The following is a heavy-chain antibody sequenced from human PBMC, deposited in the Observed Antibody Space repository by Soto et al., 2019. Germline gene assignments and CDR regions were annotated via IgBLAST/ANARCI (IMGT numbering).Heavy chain of an antibody. J-gene: IGHJ5*02. Sequence: PSETLSLTCAVYGGSVNGYYWNWIRQPPGKGLEWIGEINHTGGTHYNKSLKSRVTMSVDTSKNQFSLRLSSVTAADTAIYYCATRITVFGLLIPPSDPWGKGTQVTVSS. V-gene: IGHV4-34*01. CDR2: INHTGGT. D-gene: IGHD3-3*01. CDR3: ATRITVFGLLIPPSDP. CDR1: GGSVNGYY.